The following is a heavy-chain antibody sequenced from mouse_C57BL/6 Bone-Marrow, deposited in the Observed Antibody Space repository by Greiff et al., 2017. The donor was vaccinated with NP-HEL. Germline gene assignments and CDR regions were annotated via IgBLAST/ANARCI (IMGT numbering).Heavy chain of an antibody. D-gene: IGHD1-1*01. CDR3: AVITTVVGDYYAMDY. J-gene: IGHJ4*01. CDR1: GYTFTDHT. V-gene: IGHV1-78*01. Sequence: VMLVESDAELVKPGASVKISCKVSGYTFTDHTIHWMKQRPEQGLEWIGYIYPRDGSTKYNEKFKGKATLTADKSSSTAYMQLNSLTSEDSAVYFCAVITTVVGDYYAMDYWGQGTSVTVSS. CDR2: IYPRDGST.